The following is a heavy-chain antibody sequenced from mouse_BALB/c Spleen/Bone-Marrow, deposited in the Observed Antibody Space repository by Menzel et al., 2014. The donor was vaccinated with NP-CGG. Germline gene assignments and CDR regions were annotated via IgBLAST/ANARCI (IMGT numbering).Heavy chain of an antibody. CDR2: IHPNSGNT. CDR3: ARPHRYSYYFDY. Sequence: VQLQQSGSVLVKPGASVRLSCKASGYTFTNSWIHWAKQRPGQGLEWIGEIHPNSGNTNYNEKFKGKATLTVDTSSSTAYVHLSSLTSEDSSVYYCARPHRYSYYFDYWGQGTTLTVSS. V-gene: IGHV1S130*01. J-gene: IGHJ2*01. CDR1: GYTFTNSW. D-gene: IGHD2-14*01.